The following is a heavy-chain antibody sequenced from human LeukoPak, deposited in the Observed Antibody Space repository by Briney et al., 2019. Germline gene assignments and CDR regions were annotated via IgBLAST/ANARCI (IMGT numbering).Heavy chain of an antibody. J-gene: IGHJ4*02. CDR2: IYYSGST. Sequence: SETLSLTCTVSGGSISSYYWSWIRQPPGKGLEWIGYIYYSGSTNYNPSLKSRVTISVDTSKNQFSLKLSSVTAADTAVYYCARAGNFGVVTPFDYWGQGTLVTVSS. D-gene: IGHD3-3*01. CDR1: GGSISSYY. V-gene: IGHV4-59*01. CDR3: ARAGNFGVVTPFDY.